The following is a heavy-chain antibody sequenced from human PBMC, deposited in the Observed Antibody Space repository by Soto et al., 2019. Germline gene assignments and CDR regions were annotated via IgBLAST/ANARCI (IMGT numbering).Heavy chain of an antibody. CDR1: GFPFSSYS. D-gene: IGHD5-18*01. CDR3: ARDYSSYGPFDY. CDR2: ISSSSSTI. J-gene: IGHJ4*02. V-gene: IGHV3-48*01. Sequence: GGSLRLSCAAAGFPFSSYSMNWVRKAPGKGLEWVSYISSSSSTIYYADSVKGRFTISRDNAKNSLYLQMNSLRAEDTAVYYCARDYSSYGPFDYWGQGTLVTVSS.